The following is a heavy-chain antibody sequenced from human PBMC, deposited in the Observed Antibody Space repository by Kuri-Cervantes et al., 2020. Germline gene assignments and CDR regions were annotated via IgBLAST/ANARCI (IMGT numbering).Heavy chain of an antibody. J-gene: IGHJ3*02. CDR1: GFTFSSYG. Sequence: GESLKISCAASGFTFSSYGMHWVRQAPGKGLEWVAVIWYDGSNKYYADSVKGRFTISRDNSKNTLYLQMNSLRAEDTAVYYCARVLEVVPAAILDPDAFDIWGQGTMVTVSS. CDR3: ARVLEVVPAAILDPDAFDI. CDR2: IWYDGSNK. D-gene: IGHD2-2*02. V-gene: IGHV3-33*01.